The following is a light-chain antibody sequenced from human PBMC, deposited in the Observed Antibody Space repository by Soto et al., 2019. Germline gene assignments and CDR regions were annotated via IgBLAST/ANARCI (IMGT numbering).Light chain of an antibody. Sequence: DIQITQSPSTLSESVGDRVTITCRASQSVSDWLAWYQHKPGKTPKLLIYKASTLESGVPSRFSGFGSGTEFTLAISSLQPEDFATYYCQQYDSYSRPTFGGGTKVDIK. CDR2: KAS. J-gene: IGKJ4*01. CDR1: QSVSDW. V-gene: IGKV1-5*03. CDR3: QQYDSYSRPT.